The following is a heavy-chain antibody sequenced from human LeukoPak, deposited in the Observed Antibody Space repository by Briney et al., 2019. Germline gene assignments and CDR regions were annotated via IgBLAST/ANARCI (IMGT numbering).Heavy chain of an antibody. CDR1: GGSIGTYY. J-gene: IGHJ4*02. V-gene: IGHV4-34*01. Sequence: SETLSLTCTVSGGSIGTYYWSWIRQSPGKGLEWIGEINHSGSTNYNPSLKSRVTISVDTSKNQFSLKLSSVTAADTAVYYCARDQGSSWPFDYWGQGTLVTVSS. CDR2: INHSGST. CDR3: ARDQGSSWPFDY. D-gene: IGHD6-13*01.